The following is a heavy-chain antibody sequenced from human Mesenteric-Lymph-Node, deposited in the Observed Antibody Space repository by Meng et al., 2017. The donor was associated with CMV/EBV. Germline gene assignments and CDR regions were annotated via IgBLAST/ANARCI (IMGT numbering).Heavy chain of an antibody. CDR1: GYTFTSYD. CDR3: ASDVAHSSTWYPEYYFNS. CDR2: MNPNSGNT. Sequence: ASVKVSCKASGYTFTSYDINWVRQATGQGLEWMGWMNPNSGNTGYAQKFQGRVTITRNTSISTAYMELSSLRSEDTAVYYCASDVAHSSTWYPEYYFNSWGQGTLVTVSS. D-gene: IGHD6-13*01. J-gene: IGHJ4*02. V-gene: IGHV1-8*03.